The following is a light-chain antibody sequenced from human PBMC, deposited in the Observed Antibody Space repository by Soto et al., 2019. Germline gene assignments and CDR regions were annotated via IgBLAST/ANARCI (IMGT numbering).Light chain of an antibody. CDR3: QSYHSSYPYV. Sequence: NFMLAQPLSVSESPGKTVTISCTRSSGNIASGFVQWYQQRPGSAPTTVIYEDNQRPSGVPDRFSGSLDTSSNSATLTISGLKTEDEADYYCQSYHSSYPYVFGTGTKLTVL. J-gene: IGLJ1*01. CDR1: SGNIASGF. CDR2: EDN. V-gene: IGLV6-57*03.